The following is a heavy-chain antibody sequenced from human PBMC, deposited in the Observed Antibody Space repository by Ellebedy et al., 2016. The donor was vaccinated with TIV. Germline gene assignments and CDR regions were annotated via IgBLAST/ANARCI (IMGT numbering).Heavy chain of an antibody. CDR2: ISSSSSTI. D-gene: IGHD3-9*01. J-gene: IGHJ6*02. CDR3: ARDKVRFDWLLSHYYGMDV. V-gene: IGHV3-48*04. Sequence: GESLKISCAASGFTFSSYSMNWVRQAPGKGLEWVSYISSSSSTIYYADSVKGRFTISRDNAKNSLYLQMNSLRAEDTAVYYCARDKVRFDWLLSHYYGMDVWGQGTTVTVSS. CDR1: GFTFSSYS.